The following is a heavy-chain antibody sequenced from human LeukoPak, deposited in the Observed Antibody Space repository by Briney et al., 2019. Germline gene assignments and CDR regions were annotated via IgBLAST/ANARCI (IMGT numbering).Heavy chain of an antibody. D-gene: IGHD3-22*01. J-gene: IGHJ6*03. Sequence: ASVKVSCKASGYTFTGYYMHWVRQAPGQGLEWMGWINHNSGGTNYAQKFQGRVTMTRDTSISTAYMELSRLRSDDTAVYYCARDRYYDSSGYYLYYYYYYMDVWGKGTTVTVSS. V-gene: IGHV1-2*02. CDR2: INHNSGGT. CDR1: GYTFTGYY. CDR3: ARDRYYDSSGYYLYYYYYYMDV.